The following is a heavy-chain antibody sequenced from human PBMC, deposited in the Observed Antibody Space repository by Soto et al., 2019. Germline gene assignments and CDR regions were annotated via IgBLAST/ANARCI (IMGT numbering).Heavy chain of an antibody. J-gene: IGHJ4*02. D-gene: IGHD2-21*02. V-gene: IGHV4-4*02. CDR1: GGSISSSNW. Sequence: SETLSLTCAVSGGSISSSNWWSWVRQPPGKGLEWIGEIYHSGSTNYNPSLKSRVTISVDKSKNQFSLKLSSVTAADTAVYYCARLSGGMAGNHWPLFSGDYAPFDYWGQGTLVTVSS. CDR3: ARLSGGMAGNHWPLFSGDYAPFDY. CDR2: IYHSGST.